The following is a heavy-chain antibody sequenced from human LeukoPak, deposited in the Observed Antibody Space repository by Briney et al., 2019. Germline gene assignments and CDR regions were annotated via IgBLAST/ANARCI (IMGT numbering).Heavy chain of an antibody. Sequence: GGSLRLSCAASGFTFGNYVLTWVRQAPGKGLEWASTISGSGGNTFYADSVKGRFTISRDSSRNTLFLQMSSLRAGDTAIYYCAKSRYGGYDFFDYWGQGALVTVSS. J-gene: IGHJ4*02. CDR1: GFTFGNYV. D-gene: IGHD5-12*01. CDR3: AKSRYGGYDFFDY. CDR2: ISGSGGNT. V-gene: IGHV3-23*01.